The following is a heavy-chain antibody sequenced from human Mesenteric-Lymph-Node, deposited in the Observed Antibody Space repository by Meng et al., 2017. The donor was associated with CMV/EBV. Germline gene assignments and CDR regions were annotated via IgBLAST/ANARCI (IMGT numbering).Heavy chain of an antibody. CDR2: IYYSGST. D-gene: IGHD4-23*01. V-gene: IGHV4-59*01. J-gene: IGHJ6*02. CDR1: GGSISNYY. Sequence: ESLKISCTVSGGSISNYYWTWIRQPPGKGLEWIGYIYYSGSTNYNPSLKSRVSISVDTSKNQFSLKLSSVTTADTAVYYCAREGRGNANGMDVWGPGTTVTVSS. CDR3: AREGRGNANGMDV.